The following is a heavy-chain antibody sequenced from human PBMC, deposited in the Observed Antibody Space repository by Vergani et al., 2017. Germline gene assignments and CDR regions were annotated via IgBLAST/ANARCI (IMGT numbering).Heavy chain of an antibody. CDR3: ARGPSTGEDY. J-gene: IGHJ4*02. Sequence: QVQLQQWCAGLLKPSETLSLTCAVYGGSFSGYYWSWIRQPPGKGLEWIGEINHSGSTNYNPSIKSRVTISVDTSKNQFSLKLSSVTAADTAVYYCARGPSTGEDYWGEGTLVTVSS. V-gene: IGHV4-34*01. CDR2: INHSGST. D-gene: IGHD4-11*01. CDR1: GGSFSGYY.